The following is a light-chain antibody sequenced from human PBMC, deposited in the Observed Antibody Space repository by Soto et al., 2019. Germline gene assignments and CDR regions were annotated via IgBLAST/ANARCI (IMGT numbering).Light chain of an antibody. J-gene: IGLJ1*01. V-gene: IGLV2-14*01. CDR2: DVS. Sequence: QSVLTQPASVSGSPGQSITISCTGTSSDVGAYNYVSWYQQHPGKAPKLMIYDVSNRPSGVSNRFSVSKSGNTASLTISGLQAEDEADYYCSSYTTSSTLYVFGPGTQVTVL. CDR3: SSYTTSSTLYV. CDR1: SSDVGAYNY.